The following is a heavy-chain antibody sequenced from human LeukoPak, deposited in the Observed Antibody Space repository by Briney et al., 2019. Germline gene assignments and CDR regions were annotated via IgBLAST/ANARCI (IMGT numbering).Heavy chain of an antibody. V-gene: IGHV1-69*06. CDR2: IIPIFGTA. J-gene: IGHJ4*02. CDR3: AREERYCSGGSCYFGY. CDR1: GGTFSSYA. D-gene: IGHD2-15*01. Sequence: SVKVSCKASGGTFSSYAISWVRQAPGQGREWMGGIIPIFGTANYAQKFQGRVTITADKSTSTAYMELSSLRSEDTAVYYCAREERYCSGGSCYFGYWGQGTLVTVSS.